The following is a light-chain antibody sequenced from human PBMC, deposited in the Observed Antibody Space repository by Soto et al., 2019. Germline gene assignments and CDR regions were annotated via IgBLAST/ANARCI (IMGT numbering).Light chain of an antibody. CDR2: ELN. V-gene: IGLV2-8*01. J-gene: IGLJ1*01. CDR1: SSDVGGYDY. CDR3: SQYVGTNGGYV. Sequence: GPRGRRITISCTGTSSDVGGYDYVSWYQQHPGKAPKLMIYELNKRPSGVPDRFSGSKSGNTASLTVSGLQAEDEADYYCSQYVGTNGGYVFGTGPKVTVL.